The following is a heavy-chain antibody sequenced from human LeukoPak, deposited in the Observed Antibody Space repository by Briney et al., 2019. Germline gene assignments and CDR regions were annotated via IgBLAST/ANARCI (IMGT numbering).Heavy chain of an antibody. J-gene: IGHJ3*02. D-gene: IGHD6-6*01. CDR1: GFTFSSYW. CDR2: ISTDGSST. V-gene: IGHV3-74*01. Sequence: GGSLRLSCAASGFTFSSYWMHWVRQTPGKGLVWVSRISTDGSSTNSADSVKGRLTISRDDAKNTLYLQMNSLRAEDTAVYYCVREYSSSSGRAFDMWGQGTMVTVSP. CDR3: VREYSSSSGRAFDM.